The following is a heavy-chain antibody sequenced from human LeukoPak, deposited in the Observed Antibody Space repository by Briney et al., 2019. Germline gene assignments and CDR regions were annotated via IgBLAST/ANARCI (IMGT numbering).Heavy chain of an antibody. J-gene: IGHJ5*02. V-gene: IGHV3-11*01. CDR3: ARGGPFGYCSSGHCLNWFDP. D-gene: IGHD2-2*03. Sequence: GGSLRLSCAGSAFTFGDYWMSWIRRAPGKGLEWVSYISGSGSTIYYADSVKGGFTISRDNARKSLYLQMNSLRADDTAMYYCARGGPFGYCSSGHCLNWFDPWGQGTLVTVSS. CDR1: AFTFGDYW. CDR2: ISGSGSTI.